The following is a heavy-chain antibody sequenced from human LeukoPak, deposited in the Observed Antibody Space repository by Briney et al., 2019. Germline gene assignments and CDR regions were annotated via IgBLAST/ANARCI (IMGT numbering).Heavy chain of an antibody. Sequence: PGGSLRLSCAASGFTFSSYEMNWVRQAPGKGLEWVSYISSSGSTIYYADSVKGRFTISRDNAKNSLYLQVNSLRAEDTAVYYCASYPIGGSGSYYYYYYGMDVWGKGTTVTVSS. V-gene: IGHV3-48*03. CDR3: ASYPIGGSGSYYYYYYGMDV. D-gene: IGHD3-10*01. CDR2: ISSSGSTI. J-gene: IGHJ6*04. CDR1: GFTFSSYE.